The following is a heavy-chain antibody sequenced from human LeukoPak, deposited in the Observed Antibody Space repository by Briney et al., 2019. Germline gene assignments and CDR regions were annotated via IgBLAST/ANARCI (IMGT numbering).Heavy chain of an antibody. D-gene: IGHD3-9*01. CDR1: GFTFNSYW. Sequence: GSLRLSCAASGFTFNSYWMSWVRQAPGKGLEWVANINQGGSEKHYVDSVRGRFTISRDNAKNSLYLQMNSLRDEDTSIYYCARDFGTTGYDLYDYWGKGTLVTVSS. CDR2: INQGGSEK. V-gene: IGHV3-7*01. CDR3: ARDFGTTGYDLYDY. J-gene: IGHJ4*02.